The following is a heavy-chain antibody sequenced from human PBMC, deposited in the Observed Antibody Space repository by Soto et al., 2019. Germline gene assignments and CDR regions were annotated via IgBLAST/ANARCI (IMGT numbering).Heavy chain of an antibody. CDR3: ARGGGWYVWFDP. CDR1: GYTFTSYA. Sequence: QVQLVQSGAEEKKPGASVKVSCKASGYTFTSYAMHWVRQAPGQRLEWMGWINAGNGNTKYSQKFQGRVTITRDTSASTAYMERSSLRSEDTAVYYCARGGGWYVWFDPWGQGTLVTVSS. D-gene: IGHD6-19*01. J-gene: IGHJ5*02. CDR2: INAGNGNT. V-gene: IGHV1-3*05.